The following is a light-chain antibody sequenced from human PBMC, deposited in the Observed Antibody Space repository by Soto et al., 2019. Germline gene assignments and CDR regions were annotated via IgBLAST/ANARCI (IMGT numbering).Light chain of an antibody. Sequence: AIRMTQSPSSLSASTGDRFTITCRASQGISSYLAWYQQKPGKAHKLLIYAAYTLQSGVPSRFSGSGSGTDFTLTIRCLQSEDFGTYYCQQYYSYAITFGQGTRLEIK. V-gene: IGKV1-8*01. CDR1: QGISSY. CDR2: AAY. J-gene: IGKJ5*01. CDR3: QQYYSYAIT.